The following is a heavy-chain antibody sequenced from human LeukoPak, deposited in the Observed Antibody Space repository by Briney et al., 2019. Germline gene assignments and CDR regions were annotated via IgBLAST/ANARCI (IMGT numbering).Heavy chain of an antibody. CDR2: IYHSGST. CDR3: ARDKGGYNGPGDFDY. D-gene: IGHD5-24*01. CDR1: GGSISSGGYS. J-gene: IGHJ4*02. Sequence: PSQTLSLTCAVSGGSISSGGYSWSWIRQPPGKGLEWIGYIYHSGSTYYNPSLKSRVTISVDRSKNQFSLKLSSVTAADTAVYYCARDKGGYNGPGDFDYWGQGALVTVSS. V-gene: IGHV4-30-2*01.